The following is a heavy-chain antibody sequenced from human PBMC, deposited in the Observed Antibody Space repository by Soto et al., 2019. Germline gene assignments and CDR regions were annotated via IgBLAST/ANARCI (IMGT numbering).Heavy chain of an antibody. Sequence: PSETLSLTCTVSGSSISSYYWSWIRQPPGKGLEWIGYIYYSGSTNYNPSLKSRVTISVDTSKNQFSLKLSSVTAADTAVYYCARGAYYDFWSGYTPALNYYYYYGMDVWGQGTTVTVS. J-gene: IGHJ6*02. CDR3: ARGAYYDFWSGYTPALNYYYYYGMDV. CDR1: GSSISSYY. D-gene: IGHD3-3*01. CDR2: IYYSGST. V-gene: IGHV4-59*01.